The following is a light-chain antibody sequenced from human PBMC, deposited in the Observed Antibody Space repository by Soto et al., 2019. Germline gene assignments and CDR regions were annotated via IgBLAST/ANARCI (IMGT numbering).Light chain of an antibody. CDR1: SSDVGGYNY. CDR3: SSYAGSKTL. CDR2: EVS. J-gene: IGLJ2*01. V-gene: IGLV2-8*01. Sequence: QSVLTQPPSASGSHGQSVTISCTGTSSDVGGYNYVSWYQQHPGKAPKLMIYEVSKRPSGVPDRFSGSKSGNTASLTVSGLQAEDEADYYCSSYAGSKTLFGGGTKLTVL.